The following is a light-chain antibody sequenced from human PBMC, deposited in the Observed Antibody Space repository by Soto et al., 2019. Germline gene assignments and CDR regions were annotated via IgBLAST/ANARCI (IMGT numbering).Light chain of an antibody. J-gene: IGKJ1*01. CDR3: QQYGSSRWT. Sequence: EIVLTQSPGTLSLSPGERATLSCRASQSVSSSYLAWYQQKPGQAPRLLIYGASSRATGIPDRFSGSGSGTDFTLTISGLEPEDFAVDYCQQYGSSRWTGGQETKVEIK. V-gene: IGKV3-20*01. CDR1: QSVSSSY. CDR2: GAS.